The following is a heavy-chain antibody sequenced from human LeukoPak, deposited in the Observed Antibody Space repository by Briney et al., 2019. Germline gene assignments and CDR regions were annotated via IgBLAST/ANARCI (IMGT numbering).Heavy chain of an antibody. CDR3: ARSLYYDILTGNFDC. J-gene: IGHJ4*02. Sequence: GGSLRLSCAASGFTFSSYAMHWVRQAPGKGLEWVAVISYDGSNKYYADSVKGRFTISRDNSKNTLYLQMNSLRAEDTAVYYCARSLYYDILTGNFDCWGQGTLVTVSS. V-gene: IGHV3-30*04. CDR2: ISYDGSNK. D-gene: IGHD3-9*01. CDR1: GFTFSSYA.